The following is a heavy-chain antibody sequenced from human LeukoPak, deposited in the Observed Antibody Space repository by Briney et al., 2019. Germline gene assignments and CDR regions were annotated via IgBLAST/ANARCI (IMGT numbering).Heavy chain of an antibody. CDR3: AKSAYYDSSGFYREYYFEH. D-gene: IGHD3-22*01. CDR2: ISGGGGST. V-gene: IGHV3-23*01. J-gene: IGHJ4*02. CDR1: EFTFNHYA. Sequence: GGSLRLSCAASEFTFNHYAMSWVRQTPGKGLEWVSSISGGGGSTYYADSVKGRFTISRDNSKNTPFLQMSSLTAGDTAVYYCAKSAYYDSSGFYREYYFEHWGQGTLVTVSS.